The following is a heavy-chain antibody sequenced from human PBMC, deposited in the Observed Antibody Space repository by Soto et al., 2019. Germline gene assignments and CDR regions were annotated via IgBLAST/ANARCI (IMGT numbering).Heavy chain of an antibody. V-gene: IGHV1-69*02. Sequence: SVKVSCKASGCTFSSYTISWVRQAPGQRLEWMGRIIPILGIANYSQKFQGRVTITRDKSASTAYMELSSLISEDTAVYYCARLESYPLAYFDYWGQGTLVTVSS. CDR3: ARLESYPLAYFDY. D-gene: IGHD3-10*01. CDR1: GCTFSSYT. J-gene: IGHJ4*02. CDR2: IIPILGIA.